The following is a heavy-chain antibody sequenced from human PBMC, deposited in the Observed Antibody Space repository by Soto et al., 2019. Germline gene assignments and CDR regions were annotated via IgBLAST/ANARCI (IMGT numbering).Heavy chain of an antibody. V-gene: IGHV1-24*01. Sequence: GASVKVSCKVSGYTLTELSMHRVRQAPGKGLEWMGGFDPEDGETIYAQKFQGRVTMTEDTSTDTAYMELSSLRSEDTAVYYCATAYSSSSVCVYWGQGTLVTVSS. CDR1: GYTLTELS. CDR2: FDPEDGET. D-gene: IGHD6-6*01. J-gene: IGHJ4*02. CDR3: ATAYSSSSVCVY.